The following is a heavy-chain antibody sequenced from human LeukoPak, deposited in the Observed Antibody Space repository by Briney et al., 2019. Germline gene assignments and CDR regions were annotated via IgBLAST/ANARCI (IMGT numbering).Heavy chain of an antibody. CDR3: ARHFIVVVPAAANWFDP. CDR1: GGSISSYY. Sequence: SETLSLTWAVSGGSISSYYWSWVRQPPGKGLEWVGSIHYSGSNYSKPSHKSRVTISVEPSKNQLSLQLSSVTAADTAVYYCARHFIVVVPAAANWFDPWGERTLVTVSS. CDR2: IHYSGSN. D-gene: IGHD2-2*01. J-gene: IGHJ5*02. V-gene: IGHV4-39*01.